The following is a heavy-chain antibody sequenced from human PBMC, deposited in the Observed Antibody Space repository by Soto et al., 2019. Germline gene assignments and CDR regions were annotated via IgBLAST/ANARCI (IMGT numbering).Heavy chain of an antibody. V-gene: IGHV3-53*01. Sequence: PGGSLRLSCAASGFSFSGKQYLTWVRPAPEKGLEWVSGLYETDGTYYADSVKGRFSVSRDSSKNTFYLQLHSLRPEDTARDVSATRLQREQAFENWGLGRMVTVAS. CDR3: ATRLQREQAFEN. CDR1: GFSFSGKQY. D-gene: IGHD1-1*01. CDR2: LYETDGT. J-gene: IGHJ3*02.